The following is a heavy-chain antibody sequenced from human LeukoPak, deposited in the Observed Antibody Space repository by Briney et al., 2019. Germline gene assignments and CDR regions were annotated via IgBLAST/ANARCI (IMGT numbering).Heavy chain of an antibody. CDR3: ARRVAATGMDDS. CDR1: GGSMTGYY. CDR2: IYSGGST. V-gene: IGHV4-4*09. J-gene: IGHJ4*02. D-gene: IGHD6-25*01. Sequence: SETLSLTCTVSGGSMTGYYWRWIRQPPGKGLEWIGNIYSGGSTKYNPSLESRVTISIDTSKRQFSLDLSSVTAADTAVYYCARRVAATGMDDSWGQGTLVTVSS.